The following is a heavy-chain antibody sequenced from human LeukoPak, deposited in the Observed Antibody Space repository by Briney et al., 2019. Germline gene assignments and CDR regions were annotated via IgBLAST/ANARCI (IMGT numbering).Heavy chain of an antibody. CDR2: IRSKANSYAT. CDR1: GFTFSGSA. D-gene: IGHD1-1*01. CDR3: TRPELEGDY. Sequence: PGGSLRLSCAASGFTFSGSAMHWVRQASGKGLEWVGRIRSKANSYATAYAATVKGRFTISRDDSKTTAYLQMNSLKTEDTAVYYCTRPELEGDYWGQGTLVTVSS. V-gene: IGHV3-73*01. J-gene: IGHJ4*02.